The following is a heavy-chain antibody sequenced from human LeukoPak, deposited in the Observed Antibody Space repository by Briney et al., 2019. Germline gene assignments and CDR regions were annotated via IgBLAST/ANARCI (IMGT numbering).Heavy chain of an antibody. V-gene: IGHV4-30-4*08. Sequence: SQTLSLTCTVSGGSISSGDYYWSWIRQPPGKGLEWIGYIYYSGSTYYNPSLKSRVTISVDTSKNQFSLELSSVTAADTAVYYCAREGKSGYYDSSGYYYLTVFDYWGQGTLVTVSS. CDR2: IYYSGST. D-gene: IGHD3-22*01. J-gene: IGHJ4*02. CDR1: GGSISSGDYY. CDR3: AREGKSGYYDSSGYYYLTVFDY.